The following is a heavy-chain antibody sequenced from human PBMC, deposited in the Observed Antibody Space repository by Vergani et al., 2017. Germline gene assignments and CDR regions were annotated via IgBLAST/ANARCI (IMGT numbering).Heavy chain of an antibody. CDR2: IYYSGST. CDR3: AREGAMVRGEDYYYMDV. V-gene: IGHV4-31*03. J-gene: IGHJ6*03. D-gene: IGHD3-10*01. Sequence: QVQLQESGPGLVKPSQTLSLTCSVSGDSISSGVYYWNWIRQHPGKGLEWIGYIYYSGSTYYNPSLKSRVTISVDTSKNQFSLKLSSVTAADTAVYYCAREGAMVRGEDYYYMDVWGKGTTVTVSS. CDR1: GDSISSGVYY.